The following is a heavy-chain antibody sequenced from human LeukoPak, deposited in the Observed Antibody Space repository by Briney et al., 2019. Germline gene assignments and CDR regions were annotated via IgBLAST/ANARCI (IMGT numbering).Heavy chain of an antibody. D-gene: IGHD3-3*01. CDR1: GGPISSGGYY. J-gene: IGHJ4*02. V-gene: IGHV4-31*03. CDR2: IYYSGST. Sequence: TSETLSLTCTVSGGPISSGGYYWSWIRQHPGKGLEWIGYIYYSGSTYYNPSLKSRVTISVDTSKNQFSLKLSSVAAADTAVYCCARARYDFWSGEDQYYFDYWGQGTLVTVSS. CDR3: ARARYDFWSGEDQYYFDY.